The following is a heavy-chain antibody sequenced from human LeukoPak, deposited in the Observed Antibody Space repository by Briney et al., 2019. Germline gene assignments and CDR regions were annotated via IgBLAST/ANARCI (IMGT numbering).Heavy chain of an antibody. Sequence: GSLRLSCPASGFTFSTSVMNRVRRAPGKGLEWVSYISSGSSTIYYADSVKGRFTISRDNAKNSLYLQMNSLRAEDTAVYYCARALSGSYDYWGQGTLVTVSS. CDR2: ISSGSSTI. D-gene: IGHD1-26*01. J-gene: IGHJ4*02. CDR3: ARALSGSYDY. V-gene: IGHV3-48*01. CDR1: GFTFSTSV.